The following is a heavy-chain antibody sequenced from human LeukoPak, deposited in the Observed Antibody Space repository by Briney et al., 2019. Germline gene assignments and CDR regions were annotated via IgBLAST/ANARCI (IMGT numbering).Heavy chain of an antibody. CDR1: GFIFSDSV. CDR2: ISSSGYT. Sequence: GGSLRLSCAASGFIFSDSVMSWVRQAPGKGLQWVAAISSSGYTDNVDSLKGRFNISRDNSKDTLYLQMNSLRVEDTAVYYCARRTSGAKDLWGKGTTVTVSP. D-gene: IGHD3-16*01. J-gene: IGHJ6*04. V-gene: IGHV3-23*05. CDR3: ARRTSGAKDL.